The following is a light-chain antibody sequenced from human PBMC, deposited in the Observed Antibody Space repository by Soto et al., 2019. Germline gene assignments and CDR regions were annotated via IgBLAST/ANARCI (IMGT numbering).Light chain of an antibody. V-gene: IGKV3-15*01. Sequence: EIMLTQSPATLSLSPGERATLSCRASQSVSSYLAWYQQKPGQAPRPLISGASTGATGIPARFSGSGSGTEFSLTISSLQPDDFATYYCQQYNSAWTFGQGTKVDIK. CDR2: GAS. J-gene: IGKJ1*01. CDR3: QQYNSAWT. CDR1: QSVSSY.